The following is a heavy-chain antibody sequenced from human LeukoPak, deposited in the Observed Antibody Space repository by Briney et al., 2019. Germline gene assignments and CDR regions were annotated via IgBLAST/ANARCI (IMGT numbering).Heavy chain of an antibody. CDR2: IRYDGSNK. CDR3: AKDPTGFCSGGSCRPLDY. J-gene: IGHJ4*02. CDR1: GFTFSSYG. V-gene: IGHV3-30*02. D-gene: IGHD2-15*01. Sequence: GGSLRLSCAASGFTFSSYGMHWVRQATGKGLEWVAFIRYDGSNKYYADSVKGRFTISRDNSKNTLYLQMNSLRAEDTAVYYCAKDPTGFCSGGSCRPLDYWGQGTLVTVSS.